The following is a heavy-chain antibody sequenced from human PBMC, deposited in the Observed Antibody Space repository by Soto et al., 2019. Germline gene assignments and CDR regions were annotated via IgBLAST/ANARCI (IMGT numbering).Heavy chain of an antibody. Sequence: ASETLSLTGAVSGGSISSSNWWTWVRQPPEKGLEWIGEINHSGTTNYNPSLKSRVTISVDKSKNQFSLKLTSVTAADTAMYYCARAAYGMDVWGQGTTVTVYS. V-gene: IGHV4-4*02. CDR1: GGSISSSNW. CDR2: INHSGTT. J-gene: IGHJ6*02. CDR3: ARAAYGMDV.